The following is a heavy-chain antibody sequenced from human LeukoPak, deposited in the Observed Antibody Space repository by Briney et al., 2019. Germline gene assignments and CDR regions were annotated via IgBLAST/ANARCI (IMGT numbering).Heavy chain of an antibody. D-gene: IGHD3-10*01. CDR2: TNHSGST. V-gene: IGHV4-34*01. CDR3: ARVVYYYYMDV. Sequence: SETLSLTCAVYGGSFSGYYWSWIPQPPGKGLEWIGETNHSGSTNYNPSLKSRVTISVDTSKNQFSLKLSSVTAADTAVYYCARVVYYYYMDVWGKGTTVTVSS. CDR1: GGSFSGYY. J-gene: IGHJ6*03.